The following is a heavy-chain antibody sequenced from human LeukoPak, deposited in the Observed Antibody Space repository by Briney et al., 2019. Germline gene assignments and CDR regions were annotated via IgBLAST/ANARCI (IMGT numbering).Heavy chain of an antibody. Sequence: RASETLSLTCAVYGGSFSGYYWSWIRQPPGKGLEWIGEINHSGSTNYNPSLKSRVTMSVDMSKNQFSLKLSSVTAADTAVYYCARHNSYRNSFGVPPRYWYFDLWGRGTLVTVSS. CDR1: GGSFSGYY. CDR2: INHSGST. J-gene: IGHJ2*01. V-gene: IGHV4-34*01. CDR3: ARHNSYRNSFGVPPRYWYFDL. D-gene: IGHD3-3*01.